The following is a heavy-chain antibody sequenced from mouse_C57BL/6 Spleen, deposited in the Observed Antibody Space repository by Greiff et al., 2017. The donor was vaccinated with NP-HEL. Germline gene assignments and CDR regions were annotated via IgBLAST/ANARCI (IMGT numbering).Heavy chain of an antibody. CDR2: IYPRDGST. Sequence: QVQLQQSGPELVKPGASVKLSCKASGCTFTSYDINWVKQRPGQGLEWIGWIYPRDGSTKYNEKFKGKATLTVDTSSSTAYMELHSLTSEDSAVYFCARPHYYGSSFPYYFDYWGQGTTLTVSS. V-gene: IGHV1-85*01. CDR1: GCTFTSYD. J-gene: IGHJ2*01. CDR3: ARPHYYGSSFPYYFDY. D-gene: IGHD1-1*01.